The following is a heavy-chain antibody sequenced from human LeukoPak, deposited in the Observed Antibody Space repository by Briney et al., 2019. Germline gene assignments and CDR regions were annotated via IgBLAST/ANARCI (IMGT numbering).Heavy chain of an antibody. CDR1: GGSFSGFY. D-gene: IGHD3-10*01. Sequence: PSETLSLTCAVSGGSFSGFYWSWLRQSPGTGLEWIGEINHRGTTNYNPSLKSRVTMSVDTSKNQFSLKLSSVTAADTAVYYCARDAAYYYGSGSYRNGIDYWGQGTLVTVSS. J-gene: IGHJ4*02. V-gene: IGHV4-34*01. CDR3: ARDAAYYYGSGSYRNGIDY. CDR2: INHRGTT.